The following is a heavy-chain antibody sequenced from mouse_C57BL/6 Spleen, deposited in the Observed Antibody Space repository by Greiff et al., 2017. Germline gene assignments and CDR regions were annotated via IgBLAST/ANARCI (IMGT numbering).Heavy chain of an antibody. D-gene: IGHD2-5*01. CDR1: GYAFTSSW. V-gene: IGHV1-82*01. CDR3: ARVMSNDY. J-gene: IGHJ2*01. Sequence: QVQLQQSGPELVKPGASVKISCKASGYAFTSSWMNWVKQRPGKSLEWIGRFYPGDGDTNYNEKFKGKATMTADKSSSTAYVQLSSLTSEDSAVYFCARVMSNDYWGQGTTLTVSS. CDR2: FYPGDGDT.